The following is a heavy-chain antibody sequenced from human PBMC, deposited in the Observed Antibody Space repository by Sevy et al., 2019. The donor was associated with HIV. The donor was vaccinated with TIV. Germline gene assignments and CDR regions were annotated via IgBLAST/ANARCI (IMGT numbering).Heavy chain of an antibody. V-gene: IGHV3-74*01. J-gene: IGHJ3*02. CDR1: GFTFSNAW. D-gene: IGHD3-3*01. CDR3: ARDSVTVSGIVLYALDI. Sequence: GGSLRLSCAASGFTFSNAWMSWVRQVPGKGLEWVSRISDDGRSTTYADSVRGRFTISRDNAKNTLYLQMNGLRADDTAVYYCARDSVTVSGIVLYALDIWGQGTMVTVSS. CDR2: ISDDGRST.